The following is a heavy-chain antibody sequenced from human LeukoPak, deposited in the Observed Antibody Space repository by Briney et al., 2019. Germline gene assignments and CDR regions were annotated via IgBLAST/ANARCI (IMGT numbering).Heavy chain of an antibody. CDR3: ARDTRITGTRSNWFDP. CDR1: GDSFSSNSAA. J-gene: IGHJ5*02. V-gene: IGHV6-1*01. Sequence: SQTLSLTCAISGDSFSSNSAAWNWIRQSPSRGLEWLGRTYYRSKWYNDYAVSVKSRITINPDTSKNQFSLQLNSVTPEDTAVYYCARDTRITGTRSNWFDPWGQGTLVTVSS. CDR2: TYYRSKWYN. D-gene: IGHD1-7*01.